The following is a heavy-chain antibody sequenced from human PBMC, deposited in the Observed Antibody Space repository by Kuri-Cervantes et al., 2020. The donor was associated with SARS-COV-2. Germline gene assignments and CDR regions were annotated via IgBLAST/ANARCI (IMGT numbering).Heavy chain of an antibody. V-gene: IGHV3-33*06. D-gene: IGHD4-17*01. Sequence: LSLTCAASGFTFSSYGMHWVRQAPGKGLEWVAVIWYDGSNKYYADSVKGRFTISRDNSKNTLYLQMNSLRAEDTAVYYCAKARHDYGDYANGRWYSDLWGLGTLVTVSS. CDR3: AKARHDYGDYANGRWYSDL. CDR1: GFTFSSYG. CDR2: IWYDGSNK. J-gene: IGHJ2*01.